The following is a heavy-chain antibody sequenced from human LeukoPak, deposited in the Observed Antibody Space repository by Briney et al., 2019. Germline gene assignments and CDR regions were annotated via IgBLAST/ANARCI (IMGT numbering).Heavy chain of an antibody. D-gene: IGHD5-12*01. Sequence: SQTLSLTCAISGDSVSSNSAAWNWIRQSPSRGLEWLGRTYYRSKWYNDYAVSVKSRITINPDTSKNQFSLQLNSVTPEDTAVYYCARGPPIYSGYSGYYWYFDLRGRGTLVTVSS. J-gene: IGHJ2*01. CDR2: TYYRSKWYN. CDR1: GDSVSSNSAA. CDR3: ARGPPIYSGYSGYYWYFDL. V-gene: IGHV6-1*01.